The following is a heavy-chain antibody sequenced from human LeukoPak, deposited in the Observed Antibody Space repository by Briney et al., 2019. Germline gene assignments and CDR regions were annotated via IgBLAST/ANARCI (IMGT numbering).Heavy chain of an antibody. Sequence: PGGSLRLSCAASGFTFSSYAMSWVRQAPGKGLEWVSAISGSGGSTYYADSVKGRFTISRDNSKNTLYLQVNSLRAEDTAVYYCAKDLAGLFGYYYYYMDVWGKGTTVTVSS. V-gene: IGHV3-23*01. D-gene: IGHD2-21*01. CDR3: AKDLAGLFGYYYYYMDV. CDR1: GFTFSSYA. J-gene: IGHJ6*03. CDR2: ISGSGGST.